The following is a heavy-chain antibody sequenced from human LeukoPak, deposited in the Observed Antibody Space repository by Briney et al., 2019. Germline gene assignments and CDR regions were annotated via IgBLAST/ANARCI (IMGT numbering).Heavy chain of an antibody. CDR3: ARVRWLRIFDY. CDR1: GGSISSGGYY. D-gene: IGHD5-12*01. V-gene: IGHV4-31*03. CDR2: IYYSGST. J-gene: IGHJ4*02. Sequence: SETLSLTCTVSGGSISSGGYYWSWIRQHPGKGLEWIGYIYYSGSTYYNPSLESRVTISVDTSKNQFSLKLSSVTAADTAVYYCARVRWLRIFDYWGQGTLVTVSS.